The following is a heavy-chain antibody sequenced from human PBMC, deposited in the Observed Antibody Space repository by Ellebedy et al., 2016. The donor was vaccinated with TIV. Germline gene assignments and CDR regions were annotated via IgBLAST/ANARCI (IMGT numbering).Heavy chain of an antibody. D-gene: IGHD3-9*01. CDR3: ARPFDFDWLLPPGY. Sequence: KVSXKGSRYSFTSYWIGWVRQMPGKGLEWMGIIYPGDSDTRYSPSFQGQVTISADKSISTAYLQWSSLKASDTAMYYCARPFDFDWLLPPGYWGQGTLVTVSS. V-gene: IGHV5-51*01. CDR2: IYPGDSDT. CDR1: RYSFTSYW. J-gene: IGHJ4*02.